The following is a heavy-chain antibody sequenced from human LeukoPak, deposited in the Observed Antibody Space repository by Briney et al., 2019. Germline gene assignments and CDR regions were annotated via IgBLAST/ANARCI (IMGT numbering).Heavy chain of an antibody. CDR2: IYYSGST. CDR3: ARDGSESMVRGLSSFDP. D-gene: IGHD3-10*01. Sequence: PSETLSLTCTVSGGSISSSSYYWGWIRQPPGKGLEWIGSIYYSGSTYYNPSLKSRVTISVDTSKNQFSLKLSSVTAADTAVYYCARDGSESMVRGLSSFDPWGQGTLVTVSS. V-gene: IGHV4-39*07. J-gene: IGHJ5*02. CDR1: GGSISSSSYY.